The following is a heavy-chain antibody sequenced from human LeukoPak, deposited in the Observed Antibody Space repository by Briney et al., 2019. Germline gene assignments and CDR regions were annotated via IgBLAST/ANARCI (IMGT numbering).Heavy chain of an antibody. Sequence: PSETLSLTCTVSGGSISSSNYYWGWIRQPPGKGLEWMGSIYYTGSTYNEPSLKSRVTISLDTSKNHFSLRLSSVTAADTAVYYCARVIPAWGVGEFDYWGQGTLVTVSS. CDR2: IYYTGST. CDR1: GGSISSSNYY. CDR3: ARVIPAWGVGEFDY. J-gene: IGHJ4*02. V-gene: IGHV4-39*07. D-gene: IGHD3-10*01.